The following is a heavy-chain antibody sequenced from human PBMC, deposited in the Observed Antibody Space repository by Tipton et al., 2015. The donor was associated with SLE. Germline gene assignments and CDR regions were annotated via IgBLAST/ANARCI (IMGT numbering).Heavy chain of an antibody. J-gene: IGHJ3*02. V-gene: IGHV3-30*02. CDR3: AKDIENGDYGYAFDI. D-gene: IGHD4-17*01. CDR1: GFTFNSYG. Sequence: GSLRLSCAASGFTFNSYGMHWVRQAPGKGLEWVAFIRYDGGNKYYADSVKGRFTISRDNSKNTLYLQMNSLRAEDTAVYYCAKDIENGDYGYAFDIWGQGTMVTVSS. CDR2: IRYDGGNK.